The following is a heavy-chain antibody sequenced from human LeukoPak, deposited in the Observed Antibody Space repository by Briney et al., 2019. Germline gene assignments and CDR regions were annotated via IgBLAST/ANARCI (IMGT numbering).Heavy chain of an antibody. CDR3: AKESAYDVDLEY. V-gene: IGHV3-74*01. D-gene: IGHD5-12*01. Sequence: GGSLRLSCACSGFIFSNYWMHWVRPAPGGGLVWVSGITTDGSSTRYADFVKGRFSIYGNTGNNTVYVPMSVRRADDTAEYNCAKESAYDVDLEYWGQGALVTVSS. CDR1: GFIFSNYW. CDR2: ITTDGSST. J-gene: IGHJ4*02.